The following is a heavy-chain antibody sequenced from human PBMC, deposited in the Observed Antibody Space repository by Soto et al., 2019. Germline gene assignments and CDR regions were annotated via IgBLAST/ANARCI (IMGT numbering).Heavy chain of an antibody. V-gene: IGHV3-48*03. Sequence: PGGSLRLSCAASGFTFSSYEMNWVRQAPGKGLEWVSYIGSSGSTIYYADSVKGRFTISRDNAKNSLYLQMNSLRAEDTAVYYCARDYCSGGSCYFPNAFDIWGQGTRVTVSS. CDR3: ARDYCSGGSCYFPNAFDI. D-gene: IGHD2-15*01. CDR1: GFTFSSYE. J-gene: IGHJ3*02. CDR2: IGSSGSTI.